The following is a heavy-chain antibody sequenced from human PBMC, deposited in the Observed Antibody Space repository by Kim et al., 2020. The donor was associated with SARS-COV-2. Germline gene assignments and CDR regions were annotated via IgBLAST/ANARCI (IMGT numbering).Heavy chain of an antibody. J-gene: IGHJ4*03. CDR1: GGSISTGGYS. Sequence: SETLSLTCAVSGGSISTGGYSWSWIRQHPGKGLEWIAYISYRGTTNYNPSLKSRLTISLDTSETQFSLKVNSVTAADTAVYYCARLDYGGNSGYFDSWG. CDR2: ISYRGTT. V-gene: IGHV4-31*11. CDR3: ARLDYGGNSGYFDS. D-gene: IGHD4-17*01.